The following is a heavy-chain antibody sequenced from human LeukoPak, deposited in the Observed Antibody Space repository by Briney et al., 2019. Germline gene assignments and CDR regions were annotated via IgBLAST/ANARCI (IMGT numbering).Heavy chain of an antibody. CDR1: GFTFSSYA. Sequence: TGGSLRLSCAASGFTFSSYAMGWVRQAPGKGLEWVSAITASGGNTYYADSVKGRFTISRDNAKNSLYLRMNSLRAEDTAVYYCARDTRGRYMDVWGKGTTVTVSS. CDR2: ITASGGNT. CDR3: ARDTRGRYMDV. V-gene: IGHV3-23*01. J-gene: IGHJ6*03. D-gene: IGHD3-10*01.